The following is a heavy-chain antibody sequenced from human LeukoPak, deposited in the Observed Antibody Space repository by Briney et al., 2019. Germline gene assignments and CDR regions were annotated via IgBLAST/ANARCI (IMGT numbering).Heavy chain of an antibody. J-gene: IGHJ4*02. CDR3: TTARRRDSWNPRF. D-gene: IGHD1-20*01. Sequence: ASVKVSCKVSGYTLMELSMHWVRQAPGKGLEWMGSFDPEESETLYAEKFQGRVTMTKDTSTGTAYMQLSSLTSEDTAVYYCTTARRRDSWNPRFWGQGTLVSVSS. CDR1: GYTLMELS. V-gene: IGHV1-24*01. CDR2: FDPEESET.